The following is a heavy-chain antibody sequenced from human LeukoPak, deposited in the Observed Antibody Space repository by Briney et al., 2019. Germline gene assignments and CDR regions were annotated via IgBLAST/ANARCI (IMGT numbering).Heavy chain of an antibody. CDR1: GYTFTGYY. Sequence: ASVKVSCKASGYTFTGYYMHWVRQAPGQGLEWMGRISPSSGATDLAQKLRGRVTMTRDTSINTAYVELTRLRSDDTAVYYCARDNGDGYNDYWGQRTLITVSS. CDR2: ISPSSGAT. V-gene: IGHV1-2*06. J-gene: IGHJ4*02. D-gene: IGHD5-24*01. CDR3: ARDNGDGYNDY.